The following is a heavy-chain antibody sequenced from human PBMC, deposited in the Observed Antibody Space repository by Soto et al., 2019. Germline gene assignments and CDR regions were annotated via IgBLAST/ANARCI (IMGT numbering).Heavy chain of an antibody. CDR2: IYYSGST. D-gene: IGHD2-15*01. J-gene: IGHJ4*02. CDR1: GGSISSGGYC. V-gene: IGHV4-30-2*03. CDR3: ARHTPAISISDH. Sequence: SETLSLTCAVSGGSISSGGYCWSWIRQPPGKGLEWIGCIYYSGSTYYNPSLKSRVTISVDTSKNQFSLKLSSVTAADTAVYYCARHTPAISISDHWGQGTLVTVSS.